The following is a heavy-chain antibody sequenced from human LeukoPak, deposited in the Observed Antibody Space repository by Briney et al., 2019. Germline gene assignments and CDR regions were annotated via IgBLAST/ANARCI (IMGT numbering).Heavy chain of an antibody. Sequence: GGTLRLSCAVSGFTFSSYGMSWVRQAPGKGLEWVSAISGSGGSTYYADSVKGRFTISRDNSKNTLYLQMNSLRAEDAAIYYCAKDSIPSIAAVGIDYWGQGTLVTVSS. CDR1: GFTFSSYG. CDR3: AKDSIPSIAAVGIDY. CDR2: ISGSGGST. V-gene: IGHV3-23*01. J-gene: IGHJ4*02. D-gene: IGHD6-13*01.